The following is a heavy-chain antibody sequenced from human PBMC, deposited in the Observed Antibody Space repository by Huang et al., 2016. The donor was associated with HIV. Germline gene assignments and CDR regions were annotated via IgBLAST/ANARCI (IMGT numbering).Heavy chain of an antibody. CDR2: IYSSGTT. CDR1: GDSVSNHY. D-gene: IGHD3-9*01. J-gene: IGHJ4*02. Sequence: QVQLQESGPGLVKPSETLSLACSVSGDSVSNHYWNWIRQTPGKGLEGIGRIYSSGTTIYNPSLKNLVSFSLDTSKNQFALNVTSVTAADTAVYYCARGFDILVDRFDFWGQGTLVTVSS. V-gene: IGHV4-59*02. CDR3: ARGFDILVDRFDF.